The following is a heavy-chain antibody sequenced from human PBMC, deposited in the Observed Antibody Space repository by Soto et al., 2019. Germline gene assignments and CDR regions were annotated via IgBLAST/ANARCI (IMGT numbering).Heavy chain of an antibody. CDR1: GGTFSSYA. CDR3: ARVGDTAKVPGVFDY. D-gene: IGHD5-18*01. CDR2: IIPIFGTA. J-gene: IGHJ4*02. Sequence: SGKVSCKASGGTFSSYAISWVRQAPGQGLEWMGGIIPIFGTANYAQKFQGRVTITADESTSTAYMELSSLRSEDTAVYYCARVGDTAKVPGVFDYWGQGTLITVSS. V-gene: IGHV1-69*13.